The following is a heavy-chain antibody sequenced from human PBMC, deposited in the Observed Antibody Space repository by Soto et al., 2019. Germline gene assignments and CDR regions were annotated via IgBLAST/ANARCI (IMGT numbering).Heavy chain of an antibody. Sequence: EASVKVSCKASGYTFTGYYMHWVRQAPGQGLEWMGWINPNSGGTNYAQKFQGWVTMTRDTSTSTVYMELSSLRSEDTAVYYCARQLEYSYGYFNYWGQGTLVTVSS. D-gene: IGHD5-18*01. CDR3: ARQLEYSYGYFNY. CDR1: GYTFTGYY. J-gene: IGHJ4*02. V-gene: IGHV1-2*04. CDR2: INPNSGGT.